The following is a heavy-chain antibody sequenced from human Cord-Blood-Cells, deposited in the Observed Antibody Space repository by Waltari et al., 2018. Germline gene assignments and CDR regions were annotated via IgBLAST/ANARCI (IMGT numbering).Heavy chain of an antibody. J-gene: IGHJ4*02. CDR1: GFSLSTSGVG. CDR2: IYLDDDK. CDR3: AHKMRSDLWSGYYASFDY. V-gene: IGHV2-5*02. Sequence: QITLKESGPTLVKPTQTLTLTCPFSGFSLSTSGVGVGWIRQPPGKALEWLALIYLDDDKRYSPSRKSRLTITKDASKNQVCLTMTNMDPVETATYYCAHKMRSDLWSGYYASFDYWGQGTLVTVSS. D-gene: IGHD3-3*01.